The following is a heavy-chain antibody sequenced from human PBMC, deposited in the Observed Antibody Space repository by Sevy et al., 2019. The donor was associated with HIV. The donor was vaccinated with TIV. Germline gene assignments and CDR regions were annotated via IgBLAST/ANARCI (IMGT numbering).Heavy chain of an antibody. V-gene: IGHV5-51*01. D-gene: IGHD6-19*01. Sequence: GESLKISCKASGYSFTSSWIGWVRQMPGKGLEWMGIIYTTDSDARYSPSFEGQVTISVAKSMITPFLQWSSLKASDAAMYYCARRGASGGWYHFDYWGQGTLVTVSS. CDR1: GYSFTSSW. CDR2: IYTTDSDA. J-gene: IGHJ4*02. CDR3: ARRGASGGWYHFDY.